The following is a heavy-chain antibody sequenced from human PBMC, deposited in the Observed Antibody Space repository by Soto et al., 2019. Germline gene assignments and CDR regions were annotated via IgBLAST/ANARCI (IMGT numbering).Heavy chain of an antibody. Sequence: QVQLVQSGPEVMKPGASVKVSCKTSGYTFVNHGISWVRQAPGRGLEWLGWISGHIGATKYGKRLQGRVTMTIDTSTTTADMELRSRRSDDTAVYYCASDLYPPTYYFDSWGQGTLVTVSS. CDR3: ASDLYPPTYYFDS. J-gene: IGHJ4*02. V-gene: IGHV1-18*04. CDR2: ISGHIGAT. CDR1: GYTFVNHG.